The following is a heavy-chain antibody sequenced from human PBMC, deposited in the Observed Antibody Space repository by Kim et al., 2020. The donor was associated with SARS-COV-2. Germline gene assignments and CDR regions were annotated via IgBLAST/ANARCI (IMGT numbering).Heavy chain of an antibody. D-gene: IGHD4-17*01. CDR3: SRHSGKHGDRGFDN. CDR2: IRSKPNNYAT. J-gene: IGHJ4*01. CDR1: GFTFSASA. Sequence: GGSLRLSCAASGFTFSASAMHWVRQASGKGLEWVGRIRSKPNNYATSYAASVTGRLTTSRDDSTNTVYLQMDSLKTDDTAVYFCSRHSGKHGDRGFDNWG. V-gene: IGHV3-73*01.